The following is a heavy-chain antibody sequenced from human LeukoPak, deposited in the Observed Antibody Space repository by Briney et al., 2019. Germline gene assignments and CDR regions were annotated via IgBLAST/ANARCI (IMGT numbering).Heavy chain of an antibody. CDR1: GGSISSYY. CDR3: ARAESIAARPDSDYYYYYGMDV. CDR2: IYYSGST. Sequence: SETLSLTCTVSGGSISSYYWSWIRQPPGKGLEWIGYIYYSGSTNYNPSLKSRVTISVDTSKNQFSLKLSSVTAADTAVYYCARAESIAARPDSDYYYYYGMDVWGQGATVTVSS. V-gene: IGHV4-59*01. J-gene: IGHJ6*02. D-gene: IGHD6-6*01.